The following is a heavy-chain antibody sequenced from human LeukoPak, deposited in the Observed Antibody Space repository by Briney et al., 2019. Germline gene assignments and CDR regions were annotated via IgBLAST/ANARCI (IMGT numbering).Heavy chain of an antibody. J-gene: IGHJ6*03. D-gene: IGHD6-13*01. CDR2: MNPNSGNT. CDR1: GYTFTSYD. CDR3: ARAEQQLYYYYMDV. Sequence: ASVKVSCKAPGYTFTSYDINWVRQATGQGLEWMGWMNPNSGNTGYAQKFQGRVTITRNTSISTAYMELSSLRSEDTAVYYCARAEQQLYYYYMDVWGKGTTVTVSS. V-gene: IGHV1-8*03.